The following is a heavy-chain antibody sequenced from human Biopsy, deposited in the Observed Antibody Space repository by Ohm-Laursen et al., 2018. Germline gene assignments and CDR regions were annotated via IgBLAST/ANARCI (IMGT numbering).Heavy chain of an antibody. CDR2: VYYTGTT. J-gene: IGHJ3*01. V-gene: IGHV4-59*12. Sequence: GTLSLTCTVVSGGSPFTDSITRYYWNWIRQSPGKGLEWIGVVYYTGTTTYNPSFKSRVTLSMDTSNNQVSLRLLSVTAADTAVYLRARDLHGRGPNWGASTGVFDLWGHGTAVTVSS. CDR1: GGSPFTDSITRYY. D-gene: IGHD1-26*01. CDR3: ARDLHGRGPNWGASTGVFDL.